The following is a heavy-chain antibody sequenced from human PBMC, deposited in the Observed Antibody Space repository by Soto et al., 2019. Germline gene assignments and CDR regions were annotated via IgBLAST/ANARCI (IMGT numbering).Heavy chain of an antibody. CDR2: ITGSGAGT. J-gene: IGHJ4*02. D-gene: IGHD4-17*01. CDR1: GFTFSSYG. V-gene: IGHV3-23*01. CDR3: AKDPNGDYVGAFDS. Sequence: VQLLESGGGLVQPGGSLRLSCAASGFTFSSYGMTWVRQAPGKGLEYVSSITGSGAGTFYADSVKGRFTISRDNSKNTLYLQLSSLRAEDTAIYFCAKDPNGDYVGAFDSWGQGSLVTVSS.